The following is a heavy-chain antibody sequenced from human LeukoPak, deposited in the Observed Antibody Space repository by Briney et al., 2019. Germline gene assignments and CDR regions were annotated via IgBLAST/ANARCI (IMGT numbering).Heavy chain of an antibody. D-gene: IGHD2-15*01. J-gene: IGHJ4*02. CDR1: GYSFTSYW. Sequence: GESLKISCKGSGYSFTSYWIGWVRQMPGKGLEWMGIIYPGDSDTRYSPSFQGQVTISADKSISTAYLQWSSLKASDTAMYYCARPYCSGGSCYSGYFDHWGQGTLVTVSS. CDR2: IYPGDSDT. V-gene: IGHV5-51*01. CDR3: ARPYCSGGSCYSGYFDH.